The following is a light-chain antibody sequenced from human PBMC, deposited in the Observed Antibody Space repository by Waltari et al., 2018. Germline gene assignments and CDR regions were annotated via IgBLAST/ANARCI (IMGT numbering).Light chain of an antibody. Sequence: DIQITQSPSSLSASVGDRLTITCRASQSISSYFNWYQQKPGKAPKLLIYAASSLQSGVPSRFSGSGSGTDFTLTISSLQPADLATYYCQQSYSTPWTFGQGTKVEIK. CDR1: QSISSY. V-gene: IGKV1-39*01. CDR2: AAS. CDR3: QQSYSTPWT. J-gene: IGKJ1*01.